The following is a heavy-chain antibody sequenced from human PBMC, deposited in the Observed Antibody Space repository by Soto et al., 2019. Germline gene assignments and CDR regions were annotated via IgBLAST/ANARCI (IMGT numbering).Heavy chain of an antibody. CDR3: AKDAKDIVVVPAAMFDP. CDR2: ISGSGGST. J-gene: IGHJ5*02. V-gene: IGHV3-23*01. CDR1: VFTFSSYA. D-gene: IGHD2-2*01. Sequence: GSLRLSCAASVFTFSSYAMSWVRQAPGKGLEWVSAISGSGGSTYYADSVKGRFTISRDNSKNTLYLQMNSLRAEDTAVYYCAKDAKDIVVVPAAMFDPWGQGTLVTVSS.